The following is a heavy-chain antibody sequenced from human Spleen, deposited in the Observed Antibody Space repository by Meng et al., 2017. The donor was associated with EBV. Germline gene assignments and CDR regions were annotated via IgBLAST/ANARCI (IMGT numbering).Heavy chain of an antibody. V-gene: IGHV4-34*01. J-gene: IGHJ4*02. CDR3: VRGSDNWNILVFDY. Sequence: HVQLQQVGAGLLKPSEPRSPTCAVDGESFSDYYWTWIRQPPGKGLEWIGEINESEGTKYSPSLKSRVSISLDTSRNQFSLTLNSVTAADTAVYYCVRGSDNWNILVFDYWGQGALVTVSS. CDR1: GESFSDYY. D-gene: IGHD1/OR15-1a*01. CDR2: INESEGT.